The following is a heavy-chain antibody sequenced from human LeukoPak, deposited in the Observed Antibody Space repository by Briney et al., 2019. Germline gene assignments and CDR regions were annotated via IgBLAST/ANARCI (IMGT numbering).Heavy chain of an antibody. CDR2: ISYDGYNI. CDR3: AKYNQNFDY. Sequence: GGSLRLSCAASGFTFSSYAMHWVRQAPGKGLEWVAVISYDGYNIFYADSVKGRFTISRDNSKNTLYLQMNSLRAEDTAVYYCAKYNQNFDYWGQGTLVTVSS. CDR1: GFTFSSYA. D-gene: IGHD1-14*01. J-gene: IGHJ4*02. V-gene: IGHV3-30-3*02.